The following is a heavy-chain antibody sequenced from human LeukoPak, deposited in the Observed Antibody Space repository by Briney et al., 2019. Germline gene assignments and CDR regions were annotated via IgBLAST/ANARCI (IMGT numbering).Heavy chain of an antibody. D-gene: IGHD1-26*01. CDR1: GFSISSSSYY. CDR3: ASWGANHHYFDY. V-gene: IGHV4-39*01. J-gene: IGHJ4*02. Sequence: KSSETLSLTCTVSGFSISSSSYYWGWIRQPPGKGLEWIGSIYYSGNTYYNPSLKSRITISVDTSKNQFSLKLSSVTAADTAVYYCASWGANHHYFDYWGQGTLVTVSS. CDR2: IYYSGNT.